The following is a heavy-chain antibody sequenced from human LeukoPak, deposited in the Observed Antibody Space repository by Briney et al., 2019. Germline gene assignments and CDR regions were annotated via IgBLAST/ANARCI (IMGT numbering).Heavy chain of an antibody. CDR1: GFTFSSCG. CDR2: ISYDGSNK. J-gene: IGHJ3*02. V-gene: IGHV3-30*03. CDR3: ASYYYDSSGYPTPHAFDI. Sequence: GGSLRLSCAASGFTFSSCGMHWVCQAPGKGLEWVAVISYDGSNKYYADSVKGRFTISRDNSKNTLYLQMNSLRAEDTAVYYCASYYYDSSGYPTPHAFDIWGQGTMVTVSS. D-gene: IGHD3-22*01.